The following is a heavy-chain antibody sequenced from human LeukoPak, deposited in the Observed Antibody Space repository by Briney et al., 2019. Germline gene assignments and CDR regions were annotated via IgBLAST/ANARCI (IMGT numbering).Heavy chain of an antibody. CDR3: ARGYCSSTSCSTDAFDI. J-gene: IGHJ3*02. Sequence: ASVKVSCKASGYTFTSYSISWVRQAPGQGLEWMGWISAYNGNTNYAQKLQGRVTMTTDTSTSTAYMELRSLRSDDTAVYYCARGYCSSTSCSTDAFDIWGQGTMVTVSS. CDR2: ISAYNGNT. CDR1: GYTFTSYS. V-gene: IGHV1-18*01. D-gene: IGHD2-2*01.